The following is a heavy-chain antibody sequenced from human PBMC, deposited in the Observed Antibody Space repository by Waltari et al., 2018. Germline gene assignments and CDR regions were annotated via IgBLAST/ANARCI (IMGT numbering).Heavy chain of an antibody. V-gene: IGHV3-9*01. J-gene: IGHJ6*03. D-gene: IGHD3-10*01. CDR2: ISWNSGSI. CDR3: AKDKGMVRDGHMDV. CDR1: GFTFDDYA. Sequence: EVQLVESGGGLVQPGRSLRLSCAASGFTFDDYAMHWVRQAPGKGLEWVSGISWNSGSIGYADSVKGRFTISRDNAKNSLYLQMNSLRAEDTALYYCAKDKGMVRDGHMDVWGKGTTVTVSS.